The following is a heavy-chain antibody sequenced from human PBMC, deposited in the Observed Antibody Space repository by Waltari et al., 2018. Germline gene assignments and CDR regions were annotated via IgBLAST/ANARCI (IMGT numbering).Heavy chain of an antibody. CDR1: GFTFSSYN. J-gene: IGHJ4*02. D-gene: IGHD4-17*01. CDR3: ARDHEYGGKADY. V-gene: IGHV3-21*01. CDR2: ISYSSSYI. Sequence: EVQLVESGGGVVKPGGSLRLSCAASGFTFSSYNMNWVRQAPGKGVEWVSIISYSSSYIYYADSVKGRFTVSRDNAKNSLYLQMNSLRAEDTAVYYCARDHEYGGKADYWGQGTLVTVSS.